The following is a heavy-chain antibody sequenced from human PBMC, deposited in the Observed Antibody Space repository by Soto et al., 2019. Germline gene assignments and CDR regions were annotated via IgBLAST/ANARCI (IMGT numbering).Heavy chain of an antibody. D-gene: IGHD2-2*01. CDR1: GFTFSSYG. J-gene: IGHJ5*02. CDR2: IWYDGSNK. V-gene: IGHV3-33*01. Sequence: GSLRLSCAASGFTFSSYGMHWVRQAPGKGLEWVAVIWYDGSNKYYADSVKGRFTISRDNSKNTLYLQMNSLRAEDTAVYYCARDLGYCISTSCYEGPWFDPWGQGTLVTVSS. CDR3: ARDLGYCISTSCYEGPWFDP.